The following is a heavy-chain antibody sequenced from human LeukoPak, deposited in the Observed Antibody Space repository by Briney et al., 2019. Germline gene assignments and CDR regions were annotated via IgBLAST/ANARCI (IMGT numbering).Heavy chain of an antibody. CDR1: GGSFSGYY. J-gene: IGHJ5*02. Sequence: SETMSLTCVVYGGSFSGYYWSWIRQSPGKGLEWIGEINHRGSTNYNPSLKRRVTISVDTSKNQFSLKLSSVTAADTAVYYCARDGAPKNYDFWSGYFPSNWFDPWGQGTLVTVSS. CDR3: ARDGAPKNYDFWSGYFPSNWFDP. CDR2: INHRGST. D-gene: IGHD3-3*01. V-gene: IGHV4-34*01.